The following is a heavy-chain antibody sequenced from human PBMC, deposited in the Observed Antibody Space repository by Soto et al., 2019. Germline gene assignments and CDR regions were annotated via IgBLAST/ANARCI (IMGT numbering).Heavy chain of an antibody. D-gene: IGHD2-21*01. CDR1: GFTLSNIG. J-gene: IGHJ4*02. Sequence: QVKLVESGGGVVQPGTSLRLACAASGFTLSNIGMQWVRQAPGKGLEWVAVISAGGNTKYYADSVKGRFTISRDNSKNTLFLQMNSLRTEDTAVYYCAKESGGERYAAYFDLWGQGTLVTFSA. V-gene: IGHV3-30*18. CDR2: ISAGGNTK. CDR3: AKESGGERYAAYFDL.